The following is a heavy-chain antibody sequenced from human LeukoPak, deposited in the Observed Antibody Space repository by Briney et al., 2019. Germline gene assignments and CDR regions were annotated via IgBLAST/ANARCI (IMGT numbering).Heavy chain of an antibody. CDR1: GFTVSSNY. CDR3: AREMQQQLSTHPFDY. D-gene: IGHD6-13*01. V-gene: IGHV3-53*01. J-gene: IGHJ4*02. Sequence: GGSLRLSCAASGFTVSSNYMSWVRQAPGKGLEWVSVIYSGGSTYYADSVKGRFTISRDNSKNTLYLQMNSLRAEDTAVYYCAREMQQQLSTHPFDYWGQGTLVTVSS. CDR2: IYSGGST.